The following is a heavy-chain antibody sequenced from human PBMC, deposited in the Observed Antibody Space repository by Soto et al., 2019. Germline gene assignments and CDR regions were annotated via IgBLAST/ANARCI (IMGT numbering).Heavy chain of an antibody. V-gene: IGHV3-48*02. CDR2: ISGSSGST. D-gene: IGHD2-8*01. J-gene: IGHJ5*02. CDR3: ARDPSNIVLMVYAIGWFDP. CDR1: GFTFSSYA. Sequence: GGSLRLSCAASGFTFSSYAMSWVRQAPGKGLEWVSDISGSSGSTYYADSVKGRFTISRDNAKNSLYLQMNSLRDEDTAVYYCARDPSNIVLMVYAIGWFDPWGQGTLVTVSS.